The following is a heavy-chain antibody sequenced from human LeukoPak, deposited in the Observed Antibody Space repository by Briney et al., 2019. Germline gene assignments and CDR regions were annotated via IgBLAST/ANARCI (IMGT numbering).Heavy chain of an antibody. J-gene: IGHJ5*02. D-gene: IGHD6-6*01. CDR1: GGTFSSYA. V-gene: IGHV1-69*05. Sequence: GSSVKVSCKASGGTFSSYAISWVRQAPGQGLEWMGSIIPIFGTANYAQKFQGRVTITTDESTSTAYMELSSLRSEDTAVYYCARDDSSIAARRGYNWFDPWGQGTLVTVSS. CDR3: ARDDSSIAARRGYNWFDP. CDR2: IIPIFGTA.